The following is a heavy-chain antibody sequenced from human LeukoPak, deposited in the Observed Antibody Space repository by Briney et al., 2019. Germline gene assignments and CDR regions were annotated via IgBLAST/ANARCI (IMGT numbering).Heavy chain of an antibody. CDR3: AREVGATYFDY. CDR1: GGSISSGGYY. CDR2: IYHSGST. J-gene: IGHJ4*02. D-gene: IGHD1-26*01. Sequence: PSETLSLTCTVSGGSISSGGYYWSWIRQPPGKGLEWIGYIYHSGSTYYNPSLKSRVTISVDRSKNQFSLKLSSVTAADTAVYYCAREVGATYFDYWGQGTLVIVSS. V-gene: IGHV4-30-2*01.